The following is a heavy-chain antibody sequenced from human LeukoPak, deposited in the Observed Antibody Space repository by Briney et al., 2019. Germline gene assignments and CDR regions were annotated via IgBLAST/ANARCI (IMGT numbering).Heavy chain of an antibody. CDR3: SRGRGVAVAVNPFDY. J-gene: IGHJ4*02. V-gene: IGHV3-53*05. D-gene: IGHD6-19*01. Sequence: PGGSLRLSCAASGFTVSSNYMSWVRQAPGKGLEWVSVIYSGGSTYYADSVKGRFTISRDNSKNTLYLQMNSLRAEDTAVYYCSRGRGVAVAVNPFDYWGQGTLVTVSS. CDR2: IYSGGST. CDR1: GFTVSSNY.